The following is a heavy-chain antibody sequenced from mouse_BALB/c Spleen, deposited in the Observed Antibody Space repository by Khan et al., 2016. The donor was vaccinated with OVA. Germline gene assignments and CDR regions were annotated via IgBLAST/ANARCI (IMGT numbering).Heavy chain of an antibody. CDR2: INTYTGEP. CDR1: GYTFTNYG. V-gene: IGHV9-3-1*01. Sequence: QIQLVQSGPELKKPGETVKISCKASGYTFTNYGMNWVKQAPGKGLKWMGWINTYTGEPTYADDFKGRFAFSLETSANTAYLQINNRKNEDTATYFCARSASYWFFDVWGAGTTVTVSS. CDR3: ARSASYWFFDV. D-gene: IGHD6-1*01. J-gene: IGHJ1*01.